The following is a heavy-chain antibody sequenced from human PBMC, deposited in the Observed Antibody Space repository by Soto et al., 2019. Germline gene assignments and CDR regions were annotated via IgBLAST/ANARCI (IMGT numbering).Heavy chain of an antibody. J-gene: IGHJ4*02. CDR2: IYYSGST. Sequence: LSLTCTVSGGSISSYYWSWIRQPPGKGLEWIGYIYYSGSTNYNPSLKSRVTISVDTSKNQFSLKLSSVTAADTAVYYCARAYGDYFDYWGQGTLVTVSS. D-gene: IGHD4-17*01. CDR3: ARAYGDYFDY. CDR1: GGSISSYY. V-gene: IGHV4-59*01.